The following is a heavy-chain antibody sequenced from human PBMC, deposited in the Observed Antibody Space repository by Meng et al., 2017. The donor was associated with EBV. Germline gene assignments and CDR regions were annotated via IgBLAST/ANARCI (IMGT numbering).Heavy chain of an antibody. J-gene: IGHJ4*02. Sequence: LRRYGSEGQRPLSSSQVSCKASGGSFSSYASSGVRQVPGQGLEWMGGIIPIFGTANYAQKLQGRVTITADKSTSTAYMELSSLRSEDTAVYYCARAEIAAAGRLDYWGQGTLVTVSS. CDR3: ARAEIAAAGRLDY. CDR1: GGSFSSYA. CDR2: IIPIFGTA. V-gene: IGHV1-69*06. D-gene: IGHD6-13*01.